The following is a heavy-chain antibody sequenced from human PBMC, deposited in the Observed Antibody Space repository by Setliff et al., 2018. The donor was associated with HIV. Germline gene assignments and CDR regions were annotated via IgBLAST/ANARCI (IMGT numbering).Heavy chain of an antibody. V-gene: IGHV1-2*02. D-gene: IGHD1-26*01. J-gene: IGHJ5*02. Sequence: ASVKVSCKASGYTFSGYYLHWVRRAPGQGLEWMGWINPNSGATNYAQNFQGRVTMTRDTSISTAYMDLCSLTSDDTAVYYCALASIVSTARWNHWGRGTLVTVSS. CDR2: INPNSGAT. CDR3: ALASIVSTARWNH. CDR1: GYTFSGYY.